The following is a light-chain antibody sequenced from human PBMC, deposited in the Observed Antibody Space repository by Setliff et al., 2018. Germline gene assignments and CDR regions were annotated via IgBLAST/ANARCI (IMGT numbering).Light chain of an antibody. V-gene: IGLV2-14*01. CDR2: EVG. J-gene: IGLJ1*01. CDR3: SSYTSRSQV. Sequence: QSALTRPASVSGSPGQSITISCTGTSSDVGYYNYVSWYQQHPGKAPKLMIYEVGNRPSGVSNRFSGSKSGNTASLTISGLQAEDEADYYCSSYTSRSQVFGTGTKVTVL. CDR1: SSDVGYYNY.